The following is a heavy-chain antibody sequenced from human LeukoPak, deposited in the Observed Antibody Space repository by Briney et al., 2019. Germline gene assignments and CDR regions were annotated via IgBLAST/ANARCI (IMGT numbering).Heavy chain of an antibody. V-gene: IGHV3-30*04. CDR3: AKNSGSYYKSYFDY. D-gene: IGHD1-26*01. J-gene: IGHJ4*02. CDR2: ISYDGSNK. CDR1: GFTFSSYA. Sequence: PGGSLRLSCAASGFTFSSYAMHWVRQAPGKGLEWVAVISYDGSNKYYADSVKGRFTISRDSSKNTLYLQMNSLRVEDTAVYYCAKNSGSYYKSYFDYWGQGTLVTVSS.